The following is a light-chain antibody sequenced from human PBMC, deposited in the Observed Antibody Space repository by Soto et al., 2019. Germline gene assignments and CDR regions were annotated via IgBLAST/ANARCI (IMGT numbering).Light chain of an antibody. Sequence: QSVLTQPASVSGSPGQSSTISCTGTSSDVGSYNLVSWYQQHPGKAPKLMIYEGSKRPSGVSNRFSGSKSGNTASLTISGLQAEDEADYYCCSYAGSSTFFGTGTKLTVL. CDR3: CSYAGSSTF. J-gene: IGLJ1*01. CDR1: SSDVGSYNL. V-gene: IGLV2-23*03. CDR2: EGS.